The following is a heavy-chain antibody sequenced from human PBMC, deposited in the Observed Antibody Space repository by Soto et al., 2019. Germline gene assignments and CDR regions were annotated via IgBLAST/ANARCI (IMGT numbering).Heavy chain of an antibody. Sequence: QVTLKESGPTLVKPTQTLTLTCTFSGFSLTTDGMDVGWIRQPPGKALEWLALIYWNDDKRYSPSLRSRLTITRDASKNQVVLTMTNVDPVDTATYYCAHRPGYYDSSAPYRWGQGALVTVSS. CDR1: GFSLTTDGMD. CDR3: AHRPGYYDSSAPYR. J-gene: IGHJ5*02. CDR2: IYWNDDK. D-gene: IGHD3-22*01. V-gene: IGHV2-5*01.